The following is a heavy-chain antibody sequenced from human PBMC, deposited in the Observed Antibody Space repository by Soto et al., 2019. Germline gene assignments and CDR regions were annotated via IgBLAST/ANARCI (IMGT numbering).Heavy chain of an antibody. CDR2: ISGSGGST. CDR3: GGLNIVATIHYYGMDV. Sequence: GGSLRLSCAASGFTFSSYAMSWVRQAPGKGLEWVSAISGSGGSTYYADSVKGRFTISRDNSKNTLYLQMNSLRAEDTAVYYCGGLNIVATIHYYGMDVWGQGTTVTVSS. CDR1: GFTFSSYA. J-gene: IGHJ6*02. D-gene: IGHD5-12*01. V-gene: IGHV3-23*01.